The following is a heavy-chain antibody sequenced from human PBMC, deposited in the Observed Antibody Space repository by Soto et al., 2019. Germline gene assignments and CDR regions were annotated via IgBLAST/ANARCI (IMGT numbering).Heavy chain of an antibody. D-gene: IGHD3-22*01. CDR3: AIGRHKTSGSNTWFDP. CDR1: GVTFSAYA. J-gene: IGHJ5*02. CDR2: ISDTGGGT. Sequence: PGGSLRLSCAASGVTFSAYAMNWVRQAPGKGLECVATISDTGGGTFYAASVKGRSTISRDNSNNTLFLQMHSLRADDSAIYFCAIGRHKTSGSNTWFDPWGRGTLVTVSS. V-gene: IGHV3-23*01.